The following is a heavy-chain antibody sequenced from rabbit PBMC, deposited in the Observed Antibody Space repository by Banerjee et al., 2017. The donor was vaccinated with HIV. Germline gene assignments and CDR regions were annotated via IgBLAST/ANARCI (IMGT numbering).Heavy chain of an antibody. V-gene: IGHV1S45*01. CDR1: GSAISSHNM. D-gene: IGHD7-1*01. J-gene: IGHJ4*01. CDR2: INTGGRS. Sequence: QQQLAVAGARLVTLGGSLKLSCKSSGSAISSHNMQWVRQSSGKGLESIGFINTGGRSCYASWAKGRFTISKASSTTVTLQMTSLAAADTATYFCAREGYAGYGFFNLWGQGTLVTVS. CDR3: AREGYAGYGFFNL.